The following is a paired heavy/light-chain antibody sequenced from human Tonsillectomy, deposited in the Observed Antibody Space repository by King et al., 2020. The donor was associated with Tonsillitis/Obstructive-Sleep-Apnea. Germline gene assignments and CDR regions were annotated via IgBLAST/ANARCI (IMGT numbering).Light chain of an antibody. V-gene: IGKV3-11*01. CDR1: QSVSSY. J-gene: IGKJ1*01. Sequence: EIVLTQSPATLSLSPGQRATLSCRASQSVSSYLAWYQQKPGQAPRLLIYDASNRATGIPARFSGSGSGTDFTLTISSLEPEDFAVYYCQQRTNWPTFGQGTRVEMK. CDR2: DAS. CDR3: QQRTNWPT.
Heavy chain of an antibody. V-gene: IGHV1-69*12. CDR1: GGTLRSYS. Sequence: QVQLVQSGAEVKKPGSSVTVSCKASGGTLRSYSISWVRQAPGQGLEWMGGIIPVFGTTDYAQRFQGRVTITADGSTSTVYMEVRSLRSDDTAVYYCARLMTTVTMWDYFDYWGQGTLVTVSS. CDR2: IIPVFGTT. D-gene: IGHD4-17*01. J-gene: IGHJ4*02. CDR3: ARLMTTVTMWDYFDY.